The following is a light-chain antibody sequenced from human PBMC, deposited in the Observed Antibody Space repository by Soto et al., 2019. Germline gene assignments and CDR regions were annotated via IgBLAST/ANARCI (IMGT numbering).Light chain of an antibody. CDR1: QSVSGY. Sequence: EIVLTQSPATLSLSPGERATLSCRASQSVSGYLAWYQQKSGQAPRLLIYDASNRATGIPARFSGSGSGTDFTLTISSLEPEDFAVYYCQQRSNWLWTFGQGSKVDIK. CDR2: DAS. CDR3: QQRSNWLWT. J-gene: IGKJ1*01. V-gene: IGKV3-11*01.